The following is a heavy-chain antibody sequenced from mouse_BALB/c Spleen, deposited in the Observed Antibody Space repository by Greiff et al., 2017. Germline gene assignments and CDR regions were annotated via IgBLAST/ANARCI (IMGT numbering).Heavy chain of an antibody. CDR2: INPGSGGT. V-gene: IGHV1-54*01. Sequence: QVQLKESGAELVRPGTSVKVSCKASGYAFTNYLIEWVKQRPGQGLEWIGVINPGSGGTNYNEKFKGKATLTADKSSSTAYMQLSSLTSDDSAVYFCARKGGYWGQGTLVTVSA. CDR1: GYAFTNYL. J-gene: IGHJ3*01. CDR3: ARKGGY.